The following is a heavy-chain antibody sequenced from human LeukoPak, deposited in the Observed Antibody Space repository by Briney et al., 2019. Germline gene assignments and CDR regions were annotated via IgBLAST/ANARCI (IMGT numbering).Heavy chain of an antibody. J-gene: IGHJ6*03. V-gene: IGHV3-23*01. CDR3: AKVHYGSGSYYYYYMDV. CDR2: ISGSGGST. CDR1: GFTFSSYA. Sequence: GGSLRLSCAASGFTFSSYAMSWVRQAPGKGLEWVSAISGSGGSTYYADSVKGRFTISRDNSKNTLYLQMNSLRAEDTAVYYCAKVHYGSGSYYYYYMDVWGKGTTVTISS. D-gene: IGHD3-10*01.